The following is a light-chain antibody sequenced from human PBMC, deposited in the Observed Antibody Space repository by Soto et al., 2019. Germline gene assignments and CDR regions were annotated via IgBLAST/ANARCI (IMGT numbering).Light chain of an antibody. CDR1: QSVSRY. J-gene: IGKJ4*01. V-gene: IGKV3-11*01. CDR2: DAS. Sequence: EIVLTQSPATLSLSPGERATLSCRASQSVSRYLAWYQQKPSQAPRLLIYDASNRATGIPARFSGSGSGTDFTLTISSLEPEDFAVYYCQNRSNWLFTFGGGTKVDIK. CDR3: QNRSNWLFT.